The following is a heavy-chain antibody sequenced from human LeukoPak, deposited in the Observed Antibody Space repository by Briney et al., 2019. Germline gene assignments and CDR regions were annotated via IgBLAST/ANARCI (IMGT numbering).Heavy chain of an antibody. Sequence: PGGSLRLSCAASGFTFSTYSMNWVRQAPGKGLEWVSSISSSSTYRYYADSVKGRFTISRDNAKNSLYLQMNSLRAEDTAVYYCSRMEDSSAKTPDFDYWGQGTLVTVSS. CDR3: SRMEDSSAKTPDFDY. D-gene: IGHD3-22*01. CDR1: GFTFSTYS. CDR2: ISSSSTYR. V-gene: IGHV3-21*01. J-gene: IGHJ4*02.